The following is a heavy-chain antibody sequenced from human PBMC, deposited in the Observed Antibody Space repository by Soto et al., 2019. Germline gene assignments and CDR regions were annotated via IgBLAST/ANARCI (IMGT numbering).Heavy chain of an antibody. J-gene: IGHJ6*02. CDR1: GFTFSSYA. D-gene: IGHD3-3*01. CDR3: ATAPFWSCYYPFPYGMDG. V-gene: IGHV3-23*01. CDR2: ISGSGGST. Sequence: EVQLLESGGGLVQPGGSLRLSCAASGFTFSSYAMSWVRQAPGKGLEWVSAISGSGGSTYYADSVKGRFTISRDNSKNTLYLQMNSLRAEDTAVYYCATAPFWSCYYPFPYGMDGWGQGTTVTVSS.